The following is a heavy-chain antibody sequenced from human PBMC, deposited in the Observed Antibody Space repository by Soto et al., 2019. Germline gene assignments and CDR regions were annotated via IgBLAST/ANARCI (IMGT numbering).Heavy chain of an antibody. D-gene: IGHD2-15*01. J-gene: IGHJ6*02. Sequence: SETLSLTCTVSGGSISSSSYYWGWIRQPPGKGLEWIGSIYYSGSTYYNPSLKSRVTISVDTSKNQFSLKLSSVTAADTAVYYCAREDVVVVAATTEVRYYGMDVWGQGTTVTVSS. CDR3: AREDVVVVAATTEVRYYGMDV. V-gene: IGHV4-39*07. CDR1: GGSISSSSYY. CDR2: IYYSGST.